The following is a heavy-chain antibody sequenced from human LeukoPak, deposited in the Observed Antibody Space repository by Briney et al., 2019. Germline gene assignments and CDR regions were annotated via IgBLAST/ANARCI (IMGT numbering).Heavy chain of an antibody. CDR1: GFTVSSNY. CDR3: ARGRRDLDY. Sequence: GGSLRLSCAASGFTVSSNYMSWVRQAPGKGLEWVSVIYSGGSTYYADSVNARFTLSRDNSKITLYLQMNSLRAEDTAVYYCARGRRDLDYWGQGTLVTVSS. D-gene: IGHD5-24*01. V-gene: IGHV3-66*01. CDR2: IYSGGST. J-gene: IGHJ4*02.